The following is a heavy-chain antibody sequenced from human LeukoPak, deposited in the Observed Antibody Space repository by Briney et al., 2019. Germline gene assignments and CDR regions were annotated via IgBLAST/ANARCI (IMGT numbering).Heavy chain of an antibody. CDR3: ARGHGLE. CDR2: IYYSGST. J-gene: IGHJ4*02. D-gene: IGHD6-6*01. CDR1: DGSISSSRYY. Sequence: SETLSLTCTVSDGSISSSRYYWAWIRQPPGKGLEWIGSIYYSGSTYYSPSLKSRVTMSVGKSKKQFSLKLSSVTAADTAVYYCARGHGLEWGQGTLVTVSS. V-gene: IGHV4-39*01.